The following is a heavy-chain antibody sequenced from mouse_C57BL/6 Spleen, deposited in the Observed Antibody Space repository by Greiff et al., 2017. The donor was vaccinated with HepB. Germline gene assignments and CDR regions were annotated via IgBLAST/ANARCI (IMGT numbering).Heavy chain of an antibody. V-gene: IGHV1-19*01. CDR1: GYTFTDYY. D-gene: IGHD1-1*01. CDR2: INPYNGGT. Sequence: DVKLQESGPVLVKPGASVKMSCKASGYTFTDYYMNWVKQSHGKSLEWIGVINPYNGGTSYNQKFKGKATLTVDKSSSTAYMELNSLTSEDSAVYYCARRHYGSSYAMDYWGQGTSVTVSS. CDR3: ARRHYGSSYAMDY. J-gene: IGHJ4*01.